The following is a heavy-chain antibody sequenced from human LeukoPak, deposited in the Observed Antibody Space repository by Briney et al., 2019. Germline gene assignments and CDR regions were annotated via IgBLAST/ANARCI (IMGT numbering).Heavy chain of an antibody. J-gene: IGHJ2*01. Sequence: SETLSLTCTVYGGSFSGYYWSWLRQPPEKGLEWIGVITRYGITQYNPSLKSRVTMSFDTSNNQFSLTLSSVTAADTAVYYCARLDQLIHGYWYFDVWGRGTLVAVSS. V-gene: IGHV4-34*01. CDR1: GGSFSGYY. CDR2: ITRYGIT. CDR3: ARLDQLIHGYWYFDV. D-gene: IGHD2-2*01.